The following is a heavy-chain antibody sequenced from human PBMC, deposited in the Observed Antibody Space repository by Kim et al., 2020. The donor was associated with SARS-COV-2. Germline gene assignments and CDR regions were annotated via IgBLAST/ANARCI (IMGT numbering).Heavy chain of an antibody. CDR3: ARDQDTQVDTAMVDY. J-gene: IGHJ4*02. Sequence: ASVKVSCKASGYTFTSYYMHWVRQAPGQGLEWMGIINPSGGSTSYAQKFQGRVTMTRDTSTSTVYMELSSLRSEDTAVYYCARDQDTQVDTAMVDYWGQGTLVTVSS. CDR2: INPSGGST. CDR1: GYTFTSYY. V-gene: IGHV1-46*01. D-gene: IGHD5-18*01.